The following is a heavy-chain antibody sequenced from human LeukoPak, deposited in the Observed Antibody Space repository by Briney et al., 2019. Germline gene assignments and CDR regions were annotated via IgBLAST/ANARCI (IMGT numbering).Heavy chain of an antibody. CDR1: GYTFTSYG. CDR3: AVYGSGSSYYFDY. V-gene: IGHV1-18*01. D-gene: IGHD3-10*01. Sequence: ASVKVSCKASGYTFTSYGISWVRPAPGQGLGRVGWISAYNGNTNYAQKLQGRVTMTTDTSTSTAYMQLRSLRSDDTAVYYCAVYGSGSSYYFDYWGQGTLVTVSS. J-gene: IGHJ4*02. CDR2: ISAYNGNT.